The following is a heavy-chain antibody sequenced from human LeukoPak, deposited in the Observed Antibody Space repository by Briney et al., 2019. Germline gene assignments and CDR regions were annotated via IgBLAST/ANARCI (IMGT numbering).Heavy chain of an antibody. CDR2: IGGSSSSI. CDR3: AKEQERFGVVIPTS. J-gene: IGHJ4*02. V-gene: IGHV3-21*01. CDR1: GVTLSTYS. D-gene: IGHD3-3*01. Sequence: GGSLRLSCAASGVTLSTYSMNWVRQAPGKGLEWVSSIGGSSSSIYYADLVKGRFTISRDNAKNSLYLQMNSLRAEDTAVYYCAKEQERFGVVIPTSWGQGTLVTVSS.